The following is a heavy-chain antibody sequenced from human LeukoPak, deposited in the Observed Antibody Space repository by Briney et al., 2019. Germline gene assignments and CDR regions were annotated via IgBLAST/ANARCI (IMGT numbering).Heavy chain of an antibody. CDR3: AKTWRGRGYYGYGPSEYFYYMDV. CDR2: INPNTGNP. J-gene: IGHJ6*03. D-gene: IGHD3-10*01. Sequence: ASVKVSCKASGYTFTSYAMNWVRQAPGQGLEWMGWINPNTGNPTYAQGFTGRFVFSLDTSVSTTYLQISSLKAEDTAVYYCAKTWRGRGYYGYGPSEYFYYMDVWGKGTTVTISS. V-gene: IGHV7-4-1*02. CDR1: GYTFTSYA.